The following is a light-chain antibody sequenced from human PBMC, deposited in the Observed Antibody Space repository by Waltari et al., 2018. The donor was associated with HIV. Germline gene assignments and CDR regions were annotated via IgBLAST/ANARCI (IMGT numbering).Light chain of an antibody. CDR3: LSRDDSGNLLV. CDR1: SLRTYY. V-gene: IGLV3-19*01. CDR2: GEK. J-gene: IGLJ2*01. Sequence: SSEVTQDPAVSVALGQTVRITCQGDSLRTYYASWYQQKPGQAPVGVIYGEKHRPSGIPHRFSVSSSGNTASLTITGAQAEDEADYYCLSRDDSGNLLVFGGGTKLTVL.